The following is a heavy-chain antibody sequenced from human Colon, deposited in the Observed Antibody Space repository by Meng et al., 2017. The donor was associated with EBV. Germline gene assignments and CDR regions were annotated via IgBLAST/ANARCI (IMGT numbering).Heavy chain of an antibody. V-gene: IGHV4-34*01. D-gene: IGHD3-9*01. CDR3: ARVPTTGYKDH. CDR1: GGSFSGYV. CDR2: VSHPGSA. J-gene: IGHJ4*02. Sequence: QVLLQQLGAGILKPSETLSRTCTVNGGSFSGYVWSWVRQPPGKGMEWIGEVSHPGSANYNPSLKSRVTISVDASEKQFSLRLTSVTAADSAVYYCARVPTTGYKDHWGQGTLVTVSS.